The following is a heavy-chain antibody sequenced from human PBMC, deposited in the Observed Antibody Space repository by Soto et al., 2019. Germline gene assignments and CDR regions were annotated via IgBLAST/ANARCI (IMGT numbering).Heavy chain of an antibody. V-gene: IGHV6-1*01. CDR1: GDSVSSNSAA. CDR2: TYYGSKWYN. CDR3: ARGPPYSSTQSVYYYYSMNA. J-gene: IGHJ6*04. Sequence: PSQTLSLTCAISGDSVSSNSAAWNWIRQSPSRGLEWLGRTYYGSKWYNDYAVSVKSRITINPDTSKNQFSLQLNSVTPEDTAVYYSARGPPYSSTQSVYYYYSMNAWGEETTFTISS. D-gene: IGHD6-13*01.